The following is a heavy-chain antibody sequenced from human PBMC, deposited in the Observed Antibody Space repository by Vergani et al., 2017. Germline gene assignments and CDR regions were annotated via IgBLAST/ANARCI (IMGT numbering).Heavy chain of an antibody. Sequence: VQLVESGGGLVQPGGSLRLSCTASGFTFSNYWMQWVRQAPGKGLMWVSRINSEGDSTSYADSVKGRFTISRDNAKNTRYLQMDSLRAEDTAVYYCARDGWELLDYFYYMDVWGKGTTVTVSS. CDR3: ARDGWELLDYFYYMDV. V-gene: IGHV3-74*01. J-gene: IGHJ6*03. D-gene: IGHD1-26*01. CDR1: GFTFSNYW. CDR2: INSEGDST.